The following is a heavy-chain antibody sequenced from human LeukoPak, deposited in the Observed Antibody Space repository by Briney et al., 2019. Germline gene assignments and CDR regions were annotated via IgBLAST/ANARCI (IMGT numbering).Heavy chain of an antibody. CDR3: ARSSRQIFGVVIVGDPYYYYYMDV. CDR2: IKQDGSEK. J-gene: IGHJ6*03. CDR1: GFTFSSYW. Sequence: GGSLRLSCAASGFTFSSYWMGWVRQAPGKGLEWVANIKQDGSEKYYVDSVKGRFTISRDNAKNSLYLQMNSLRAEDTAVYYCARSSRQIFGVVIVGDPYYYYYMDVWGKGTTVTVSS. D-gene: IGHD3-3*01. V-gene: IGHV3-7*01.